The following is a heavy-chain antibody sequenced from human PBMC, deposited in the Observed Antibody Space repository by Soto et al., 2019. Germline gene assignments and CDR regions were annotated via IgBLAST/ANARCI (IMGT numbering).Heavy chain of an antibody. J-gene: IGHJ4*02. V-gene: IGHV3-23*01. CDR1: GFTFSSYA. Sequence: EVQLLESGGGLVQAGGSLRLSCAASGFTFSSYAMSWVRQAPGKGLEWGSAISGSGGSTYYADYVKGRFTISRDNSKNTLYLQMNSLRAEDTAVYYCAKDYGSGSVGHYWGQGTLVTVSS. CDR2: ISGSGGST. CDR3: AKDYGSGSVGHY. D-gene: IGHD3-10*01.